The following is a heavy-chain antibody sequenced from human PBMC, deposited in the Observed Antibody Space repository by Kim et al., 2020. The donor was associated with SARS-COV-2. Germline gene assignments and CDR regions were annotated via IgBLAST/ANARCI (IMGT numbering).Heavy chain of an antibody. D-gene: IGHD6-6*01. Sequence: ASVKVSCKASGYTFTSYYMHWVRQAPGQGLEWMGIINPSGGSTSYAQKFQGRVTMTRDTSTSTVYMELSSLRSEDTAVYYCARIQHSSSSHRVGSDYWGQGTLVTVSS. CDR3: ARIQHSSSSHRVGSDY. J-gene: IGHJ4*02. V-gene: IGHV1-46*01. CDR1: GYTFTSYY. CDR2: INPSGGST.